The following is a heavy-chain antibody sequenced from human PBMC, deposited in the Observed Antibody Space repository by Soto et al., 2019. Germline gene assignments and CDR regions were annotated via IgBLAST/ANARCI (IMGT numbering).Heavy chain of an antibody. D-gene: IGHD2-21*01. V-gene: IGHV3-21*01. CDR2: ITTRSAYI. CDR1: GFTFNTYD. CDR3: VRSGTARLLRHSWFDT. Sequence: EVQLVESGGGLVKPGGSLRLSCAASGFTFNTYDMNWVRQAPGKGLEWVSSITTRSAYIYYADSLQGRITISRDNAKKALFLQMNSLRAEDTAVYYCVRSGTARLLRHSWFDTWGQGTLVTVSS. J-gene: IGHJ5*02.